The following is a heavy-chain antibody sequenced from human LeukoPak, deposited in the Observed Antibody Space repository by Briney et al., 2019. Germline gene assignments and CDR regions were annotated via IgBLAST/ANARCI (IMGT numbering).Heavy chain of an antibody. CDR2: INHSGST. CDR3: ARSPPSLTFHYYYMDV. Sequence: PSETLSLTCAVCGGSFSGYYWSWLRQPPGKGLQRIGEINHSGSTNYNPSLKSRVTISVDTSKNQFSLKLSSVTAADTAVYYCARSPPSLTFHYYYMDVWGKGTTVTVSS. J-gene: IGHJ6*03. V-gene: IGHV4-34*01. CDR1: GGSFSGYY. D-gene: IGHD3-9*01.